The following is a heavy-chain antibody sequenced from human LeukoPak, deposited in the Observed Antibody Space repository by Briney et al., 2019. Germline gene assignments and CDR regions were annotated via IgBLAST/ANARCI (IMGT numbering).Heavy chain of an antibody. CDR3: ARGGSGRVGIIDY. Sequence: GGSLTLLCAVSGFTFSRYAMHWVRQAPGKGLEWVEVICYNGNNTYYADSVRGRFTIYRNNSKNTLYLQMNSLRAEDTAVYYCARGGSGRVGIIDYWGQGTLVTVSS. V-gene: IGHV3-33*08. CDR1: GFTFSRYA. CDR2: ICYNGNNT. J-gene: IGHJ4*02. D-gene: IGHD6-19*01.